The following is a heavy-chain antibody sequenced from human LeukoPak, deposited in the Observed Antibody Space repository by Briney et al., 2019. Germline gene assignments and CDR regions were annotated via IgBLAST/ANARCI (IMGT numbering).Heavy chain of an antibody. Sequence: PGGSLGLSCAASGFTFSSYAMSWVRQAPGKGLEWVSSIGSSSSYIYYADSVKGRFTISRDNARNSLYLQMNSLRAEDTAVYYCARDRGIWGQGTMVTVSS. D-gene: IGHD3-10*01. CDR1: GFTFSSYA. CDR3: ARDRGI. J-gene: IGHJ3*02. V-gene: IGHV3-21*01. CDR2: IGSSSSYI.